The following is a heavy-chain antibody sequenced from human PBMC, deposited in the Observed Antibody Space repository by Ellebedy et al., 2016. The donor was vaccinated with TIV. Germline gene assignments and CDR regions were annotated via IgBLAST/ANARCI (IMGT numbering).Heavy chain of an antibody. V-gene: IGHV1-18*01. D-gene: IGHD3-10*01. CDR3: ARDNTMVRGVIGY. CDR1: GYTFTSSG. CDR2: ISAYNGNT. J-gene: IGHJ4*02. Sequence: ASVKVSCXASGYTFTSSGISWVRKAPEQGLEWMGWISAYNGNTNYAQKFQGRVTMTRDTSISTAYMELSRLRSDDTAVYYCARDNTMVRGVIGYWGQGTLVTVSS.